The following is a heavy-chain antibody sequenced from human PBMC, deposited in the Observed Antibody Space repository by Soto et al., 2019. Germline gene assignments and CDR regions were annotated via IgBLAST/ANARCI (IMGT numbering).Heavy chain of an antibody. J-gene: IGHJ4*02. CDR3: ARGMTTITDLDY. D-gene: IGHD4-4*01. V-gene: IGHV4-39*07. CDR2: FFIGGNT. CDR1: GGSISSSTYY. Sequence: SETLSLTCTVSGGSISSSTYYWGWMRQPPGKGLEWIASFFIGGNTYYNPSLKSRVTISVDTSKNQFSLKMTYVTAADTAVYYCARGMTTITDLDYWGQETLFTVPP.